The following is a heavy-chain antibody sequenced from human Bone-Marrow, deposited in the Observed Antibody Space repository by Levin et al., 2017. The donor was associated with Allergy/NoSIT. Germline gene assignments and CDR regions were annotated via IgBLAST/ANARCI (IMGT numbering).Heavy chain of an antibody. D-gene: IGHD1-1*01. V-gene: IGHV3-30*03. CDR1: GFTFENHG. CDR3: ARTAGKLRHEFDY. CDR2: LSYDGTAE. J-gene: IGHJ4*01. Sequence: GESLKISCVGSGFTFENHGIHWVRQAPGKGLEWVSVLSYDGTAEYYADSVQGRLTMSRDNSKNTVYLEIQRLSLDDTAVYYCARTAGKLRHEFDYWGQGTLVTVSS.